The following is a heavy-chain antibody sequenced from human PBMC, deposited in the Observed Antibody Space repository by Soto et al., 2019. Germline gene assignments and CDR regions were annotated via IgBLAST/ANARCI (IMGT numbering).Heavy chain of an antibody. J-gene: IGHJ4*02. D-gene: IGHD5-12*01. Sequence: VASVKVSCKASGCTFTGYYMHWVRQAPGQGLEWMGWINPNSGGTNYAQKFQGWVTMTRDTSISTAYMELSRLRSDDTAVYYCAREASSGYDSTFDYWGQGTLVTVSS. CDR3: AREASSGYDSTFDY. V-gene: IGHV1-2*04. CDR1: GCTFTGYY. CDR2: INPNSGGT.